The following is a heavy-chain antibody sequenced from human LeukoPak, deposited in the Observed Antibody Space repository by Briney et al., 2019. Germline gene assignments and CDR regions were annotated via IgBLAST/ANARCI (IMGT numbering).Heavy chain of an antibody. Sequence: GGSLRLSCAASGFTFSSYAMHWVRQAPGKGLEWVAVISYDGSNKYYADPVKGQFTISRDNSKNTLYLQMNSLRAEDTAVYYCARVEVTTFYYYYYMDVWGKGTTVTVSS. CDR2: ISYDGSNK. J-gene: IGHJ6*03. V-gene: IGHV3-30*04. CDR1: GFTFSSYA. CDR3: ARVEVTTFYYYYYMDV. D-gene: IGHD4-17*01.